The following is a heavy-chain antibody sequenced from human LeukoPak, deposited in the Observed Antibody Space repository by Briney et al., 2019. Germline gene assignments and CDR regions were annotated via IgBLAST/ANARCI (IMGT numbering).Heavy chain of an antibody. V-gene: IGHV4-31*03. CDR3: ARATYYYDSSGYYYPPHFDY. J-gene: IGHJ4*02. D-gene: IGHD3-22*01. Sequence: SETLSLTCTVSGGSISGGGYSWSWIRQHPGKGLEWIGYIYYSGSTYYNPSLKSRVTISVDTSKNQFSLKLSSVTAADTAVYYCARATYYYDSSGYYYPPHFDYWGQGTLVTVSS. CDR1: GGSISGGGYS. CDR2: IYYSGST.